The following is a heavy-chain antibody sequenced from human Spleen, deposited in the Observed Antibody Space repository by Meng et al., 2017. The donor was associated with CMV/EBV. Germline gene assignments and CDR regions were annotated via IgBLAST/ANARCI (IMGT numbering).Heavy chain of an antibody. CDR1: GFTVSTNY. J-gene: IGHJ3*01. D-gene: IGHD3-10*01. CDR3: VKDGHFGAFDF. CDR2: IYSDGLT. Sequence: GGSLRLSCAVSGFTVSTNYMSWVRQAPGKGLEWVSVIYSDGLTYYADSVKGRFTISRDNSKNTLYPQMNSLRGEDTAVYYCVKDGHFGAFDFWGKGQWSPSPQ. V-gene: IGHV3-53*01.